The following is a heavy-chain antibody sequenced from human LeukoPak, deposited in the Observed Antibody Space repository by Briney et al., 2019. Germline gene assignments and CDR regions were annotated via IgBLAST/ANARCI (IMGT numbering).Heavy chain of an antibody. CDR2: INTNTGNP. CDR1: GYTFTSYA. V-gene: IGHV7-4-1*02. Sequence: GASVKVSCKASGYTFTSYAMNWVRQAPGQGLEWMGRINTNTGNPTYAQGFTGRFVFSLDTSVSTAYLQISSLKAEDTAVYYCARGNLNTAMVLFDYWGQGTLVTVSS. CDR3: ARGNLNTAMVLFDY. J-gene: IGHJ4*02. D-gene: IGHD5-18*01.